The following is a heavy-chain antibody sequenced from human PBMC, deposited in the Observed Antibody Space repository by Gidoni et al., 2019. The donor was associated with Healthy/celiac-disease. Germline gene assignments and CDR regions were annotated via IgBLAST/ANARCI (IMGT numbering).Heavy chain of an antibody. D-gene: IGHD2-2*01. CDR1: GFTFRSYA. Sequence: QVQLAESGGGVVQPGRSLRLSCTASGFTFRSYAMHWVRQAPGKGLEWVAVISYDGSNKYYADSVKGRFTISRDNSKNTLYLQMNSLRAEDTAVYYCARDRCSSTSCYYDAFDIWGQGTMVTVSS. CDR2: ISYDGSNK. CDR3: ARDRCSSTSCYYDAFDI. J-gene: IGHJ3*02. V-gene: IGHV3-30*04.